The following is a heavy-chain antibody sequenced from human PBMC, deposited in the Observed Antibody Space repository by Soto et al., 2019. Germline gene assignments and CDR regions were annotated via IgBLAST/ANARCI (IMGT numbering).Heavy chain of an antibody. D-gene: IGHD2-8*01. CDR2: IYHGGNI. V-gene: IGHV4-4*02. CDR1: GDSINTTDW. J-gene: IGHJ4*01. CDR3: ARGMLL. Sequence: SETLSLTCAVSGDSINTTDWWNWVRQSPGKGLEWIGEIYHGGNIYYNPSLKSRVTISMDTSKNQFSLILNSVTAADTAVYYCARGMLLWGQGTLVTVA.